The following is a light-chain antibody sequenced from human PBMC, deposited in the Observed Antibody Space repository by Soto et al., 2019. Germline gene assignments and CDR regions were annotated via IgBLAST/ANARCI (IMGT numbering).Light chain of an antibody. CDR1: QSVSSSY. V-gene: IGKV3-20*01. J-gene: IGKJ3*01. Sequence: IVVTQSPGALYLSTGERATLSCRASQSVSSSYLPWYQQNHDQAPRLLIYGASSRATGIPNRFSGSGSGTDFTLTISRLEPEDFAVYYCQQYAGTFGSENKVDI. CDR2: GAS. CDR3: QQYAGT.